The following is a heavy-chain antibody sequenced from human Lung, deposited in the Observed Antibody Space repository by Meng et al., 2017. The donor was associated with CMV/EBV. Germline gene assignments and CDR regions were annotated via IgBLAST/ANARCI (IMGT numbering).Heavy chain of an antibody. CDR1: GFTFSNYD. D-gene: IGHD3-3*01. Sequence: GESLKISCAASGFTFSNYDMHWVRQAPGKGLEWVSSIDISDDTYYLGAVRGRFTISRENAKKSLYLQMKSMIAGDTAVYYCARGRLYDSSSGYSHHDNFDLWGQGTMVXVSS. V-gene: IGHV3-13*01. CDR3: ARGRLYDSSSGYSHHDNFDL. J-gene: IGHJ3*01. CDR2: IDISDDT.